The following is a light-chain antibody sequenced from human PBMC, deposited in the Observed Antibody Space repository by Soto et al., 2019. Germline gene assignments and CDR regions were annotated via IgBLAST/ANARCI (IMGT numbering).Light chain of an antibody. V-gene: IGLV2-11*01. CDR1: SSDVGAYTY. J-gene: IGLJ1*01. Sequence: QSVLTQPRSVSGSPGQSVTISCTGTSSDVGAYTYVSWYQQEPAKAPKLMIFDVNKRPSGVPDRFSGSKSGNTASLTISGLQAEDEADYYCCSYAGNYIYVFGTGTKVTVL. CDR3: CSYAGNYIYV. CDR2: DVN.